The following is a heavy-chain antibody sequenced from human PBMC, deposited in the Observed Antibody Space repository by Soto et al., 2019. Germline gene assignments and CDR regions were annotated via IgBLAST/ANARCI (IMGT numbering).Heavy chain of an antibody. D-gene: IGHD4-4*01. CDR1: GYPFSDNQ. CDR2: INPKSDDT. J-gene: IGHJ5*02. Sequence: ASVKVSCKASGYPFSDNQIHWLRRAPGQGLEWMGRINPKSDDTNYAQKFQGRVTMTRDTSIDTAYLELTGLTSDDTATYYCARKHSLDYIRWGLDPWGQGALVTVSS. CDR3: ARKHSLDYIRWGLDP. V-gene: IGHV1-2*02.